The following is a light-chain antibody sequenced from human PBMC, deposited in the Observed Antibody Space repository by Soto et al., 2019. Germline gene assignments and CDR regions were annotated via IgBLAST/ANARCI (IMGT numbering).Light chain of an antibody. J-gene: IGKJ3*01. CDR3: QQRSN. CDR2: DAS. V-gene: IGKV3-11*01. Sequence: EIVLTQSPATLSLSPGERATLSCRASESVGSYLAWYQQKPGQAPRLLIYDASNRATGIPARCSGSGSGTDFTLTISSLEPEDFAVYYCQQRSNFGPGTKVGIK. CDR1: ESVGSY.